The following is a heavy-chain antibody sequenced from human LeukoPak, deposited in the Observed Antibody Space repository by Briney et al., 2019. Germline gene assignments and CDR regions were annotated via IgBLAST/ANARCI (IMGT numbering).Heavy chain of an antibody. V-gene: IGHV3-9*01. J-gene: IGHJ4*02. Sequence: PGRSLRLSCAASGFTFDDYAMHWVRQAPGKGLEWVSGISWNSGSIGYADSVKGRFTISRDNAKNSLYLQMNSLRAKDTALYYCAKGYSSSWLRRGYFDYWGQGTLVTVSS. D-gene: IGHD6-13*01. CDR3: AKGYSSSWLRRGYFDY. CDR2: ISWNSGSI. CDR1: GFTFDDYA.